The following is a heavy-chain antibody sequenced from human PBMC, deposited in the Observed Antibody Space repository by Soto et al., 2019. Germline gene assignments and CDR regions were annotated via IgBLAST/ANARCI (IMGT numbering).Heavy chain of an antibody. D-gene: IGHD2-15*01. Sequence: ASVKVSCKASGYTFTSYDINWVRQATGQGLEWMGWMNPNSGNTGYAQKFQGRVTMTRNASISTAYMELSSLRSEDTAVYYCAREHYCSGGSCYNDAFDIWGQGTMVTVSS. CDR1: GYTFTSYD. CDR2: MNPNSGNT. CDR3: AREHYCSGGSCYNDAFDI. J-gene: IGHJ3*02. V-gene: IGHV1-8*01.